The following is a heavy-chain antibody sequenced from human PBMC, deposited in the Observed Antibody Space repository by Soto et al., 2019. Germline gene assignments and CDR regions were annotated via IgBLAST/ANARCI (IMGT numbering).Heavy chain of an antibody. J-gene: IGHJ6*02. Sequence: QVQLQESGPGLVKPSETLSLTCTVSGGSVNSGAYSWTWIRQPPGKGLEWIGSIYYTGSTNYNPSLKSRVTIARDTSKNHFSLKMISVTAADTALYYCASARLTFAYGMDVWGQGTTVTVPS. CDR1: GGSVNSGAYS. V-gene: IGHV4-61*03. CDR2: IYYTGST. D-gene: IGHD3-16*01. CDR3: ASARLTFAYGMDV.